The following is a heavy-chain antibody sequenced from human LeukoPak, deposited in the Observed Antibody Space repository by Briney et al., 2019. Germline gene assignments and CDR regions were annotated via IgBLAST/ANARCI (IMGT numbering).Heavy chain of an antibody. V-gene: IGHV3-43*01. CDR3: AKDFRNYLGY. CDR1: GFTFDDYS. CDR2: ISWDGGST. Sequence: GGSLRLSCAASGFTFDDYSMHWVRQAPGKGLEWVSLISWDGGSTYYADSVKGRFTISRDNSKNSLFLQMNSLRTEDTALYYCAKDFRNYLGYWGQGTLVTVSS. J-gene: IGHJ4*02.